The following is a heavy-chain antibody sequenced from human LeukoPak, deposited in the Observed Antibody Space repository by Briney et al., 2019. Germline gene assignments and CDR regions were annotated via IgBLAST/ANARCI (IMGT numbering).Heavy chain of an antibody. CDR1: GYSISSGYY. V-gene: IGHV4-38-2*01. CDR3: ARWCRASCYYSGY. J-gene: IGHJ4*02. Sequence: PSETPSLTCAVSGYSISSGYYWGWIRQPPGKGLEWIGSIYHSGSTYYNPSLKSRVTISVDTSKNQFSLNLSSVTAADTAVYYCARWCRASCYYSGYWGQGTLVTVSS. CDR2: IYHSGST. D-gene: IGHD2-2*01.